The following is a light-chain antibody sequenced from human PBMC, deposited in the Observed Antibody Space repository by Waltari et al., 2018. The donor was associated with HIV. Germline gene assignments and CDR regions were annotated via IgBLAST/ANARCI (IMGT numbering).Light chain of an antibody. CDR1: SSDLGGYNY. V-gene: IGLV2-11*01. Sequence: QSALTQPRSVSGSPGPSVAISCTVPSSDLGGYNYVSWYQQYPGNTPKVIIFAVTERPSGVPDRFSGSKSGNTASLTISGLQADDEAEYYCSSYAGTYVVFGGGTKLTVL. CDR2: AVT. J-gene: IGLJ2*01. CDR3: SSYAGTYVV.